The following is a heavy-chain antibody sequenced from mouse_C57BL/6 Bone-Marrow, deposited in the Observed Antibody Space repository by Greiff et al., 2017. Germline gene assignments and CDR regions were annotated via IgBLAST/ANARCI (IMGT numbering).Heavy chain of an antibody. Sequence: EVKLVESGPELVKPGASVKIPCKASGYTFTDYNMDWVKQSHGKSLEWIGDINPNNGGTIYNQKFKGKATLTVDKSSSTAYMELRSLTSEDTAVYYCARLDYDEGYYAMDYWGQGTSVTVSS. J-gene: IGHJ4*01. CDR2: INPNNGGT. CDR3: ARLDYDEGYYAMDY. V-gene: IGHV1-18*01. CDR1: GYTFTDYN. D-gene: IGHD2-4*01.